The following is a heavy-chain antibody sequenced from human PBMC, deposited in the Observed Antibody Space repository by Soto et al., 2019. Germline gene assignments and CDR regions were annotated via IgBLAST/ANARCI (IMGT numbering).Heavy chain of an antibody. CDR3: AKDGGCITMVRGDYDAFDI. D-gene: IGHD3-10*01. CDR2: ISGSGGST. V-gene: IGHV3-23*01. CDR1: GFTFSSYA. J-gene: IGHJ3*02. Sequence: GGSLRLSCAASGFTFSSYAMSGVRQAPGKGLEWVSAISGSGGSTYYADSVKGRFTISRDNSKNTLYLQMNSLRAEDTAVYYCAKDGGCITMVRGDYDAFDIWGQGTMVTGS.